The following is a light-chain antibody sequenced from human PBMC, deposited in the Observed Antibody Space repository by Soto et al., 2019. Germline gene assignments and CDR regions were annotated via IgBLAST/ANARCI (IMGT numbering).Light chain of an antibody. Sequence: IQMTQSPSTLSASVGDRVTITCRASQSISDLLAWYQQKPGEAPKLLIYKASSLESGVPSRFSGSGSGTEFSLTISSLQPDDFATYYCQQYDNYPPFGGGTKVEIK. V-gene: IGKV1-5*03. J-gene: IGKJ4*02. CDR3: QQYDNYPP. CDR1: QSISDL. CDR2: KAS.